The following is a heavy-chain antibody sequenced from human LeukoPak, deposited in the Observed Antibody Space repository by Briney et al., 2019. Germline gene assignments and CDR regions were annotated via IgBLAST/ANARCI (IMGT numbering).Heavy chain of an antibody. CDR3: AGSIAAARWDAFDI. CDR1: GYNFTTYW. Sequence: GESLKISCQGSGYNFTTYWIGWVRPMPGKGLEWMGIINPGDSDTRYSPSFQGQVTMSADKSISTAYLQWSSLKASDTAMYYCAGSIAAARWDAFDIWGQGTMVTVSS. V-gene: IGHV5-51*01. CDR2: INPGDSDT. J-gene: IGHJ3*02. D-gene: IGHD6-13*01.